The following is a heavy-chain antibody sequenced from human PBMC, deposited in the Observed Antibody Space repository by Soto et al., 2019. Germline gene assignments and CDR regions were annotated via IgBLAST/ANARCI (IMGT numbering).Heavy chain of an antibody. D-gene: IGHD3-3*01. V-gene: IGHV4-34*01. CDR1: GGSFSGYY. J-gene: IGHJ6*02. CDR3: ARGRTIFGVVDRYYYYYGMDV. Sequence: PSETLSLTCAVYGGSFSGYYWSWIRQPPGKGLEWIGEINHSGSTNYNPSIKSRVTISVDTSKNQFSLKLSSVTAADTAVYYCARGRTIFGVVDRYYYYYGMDVWGQVTTVTVFS. CDR2: INHSGST.